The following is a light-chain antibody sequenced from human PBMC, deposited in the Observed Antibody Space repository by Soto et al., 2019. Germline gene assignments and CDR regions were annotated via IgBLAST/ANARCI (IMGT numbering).Light chain of an antibody. J-gene: IGLJ1*01. Sequence: QAVVTQPPSASGTPGQRVTISCSGSSSNIGSNTVSWYQQLPQRAPKLLIFSNNQRPSGVPDRFSGSKSGTSASLVISGLQSEDEADYYCATWADGLNSYVFGTGTKVTVL. CDR3: ATWADGLNSYV. V-gene: IGLV1-44*01. CDR1: SSNIGSNT. CDR2: SNN.